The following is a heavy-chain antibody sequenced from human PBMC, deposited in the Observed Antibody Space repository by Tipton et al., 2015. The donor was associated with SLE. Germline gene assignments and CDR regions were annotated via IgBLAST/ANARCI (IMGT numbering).Heavy chain of an antibody. V-gene: IGHV4-59*12. Sequence: TLSLTCTVSGGSISGYYWSWIRQSPGKGLEWIGSISYTGSTFYNPSLKSRVTISVDTSKNQFSLKVSSVTAADTAVYYCARESNYDFWSGMNCYFYFMDVWGKGTTVTVSS. J-gene: IGHJ6*03. CDR3: ARESNYDFWSGMNCYFYFMDV. CDR2: ISYTGST. D-gene: IGHD3-3*01. CDR1: GGSISGYY.